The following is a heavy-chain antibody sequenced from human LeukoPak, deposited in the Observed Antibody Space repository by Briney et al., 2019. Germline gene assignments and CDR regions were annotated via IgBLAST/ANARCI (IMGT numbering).Heavy chain of an antibody. CDR1: GFTFSSYA. Sequence: GGSLRLSCAASGFTFSSYAMSWVRQAPGKGLEWVSAIGSGGAPTFYADSVKGRFTVSRDNSKNTLYLQMNSLRAEDTAVYYCAKDIYSGWRTFDSWGQGTLVSVSS. D-gene: IGHD5-12*01. CDR3: AKDIYSGWRTFDS. V-gene: IGHV3-23*01. J-gene: IGHJ4*02. CDR2: IGSGGAPT.